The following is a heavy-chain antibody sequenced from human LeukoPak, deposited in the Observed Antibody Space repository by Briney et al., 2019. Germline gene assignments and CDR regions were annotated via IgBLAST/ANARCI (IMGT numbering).Heavy chain of an antibody. V-gene: IGHV1-18*01. CDR1: GYTCTSYS. J-gene: IGHJ4*02. D-gene: IGHD3-9*01. CDR3: ARVGDILTGYPYYFDY. CDR2: GSAYNGKT. Sequence: GASVKVSCKASGYTCTSYSISWVRQAPGQGLEWMGWGSAYNGKTNYAQKRQSRVTMTTDTSTSTACMELRSLRSDDTAVSYCARVGDILTGYPYYFDYWGQGTLVTVSS.